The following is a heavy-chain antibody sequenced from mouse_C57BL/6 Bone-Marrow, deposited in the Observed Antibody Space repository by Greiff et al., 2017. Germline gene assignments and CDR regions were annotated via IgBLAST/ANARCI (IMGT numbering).Heavy chain of an antibody. Sequence: QVQLQQPGAELVKPGASVKMSCKASGYTFTSYWITWVKQRPGQGLEWIGDIYPGSGSTNYNEKFKSKATLTVDTSSSTAYMQLSSLTSEDSAVYYWARESYDYDGGDYWGQGTTLTVSS. V-gene: IGHV1-55*01. J-gene: IGHJ2*01. CDR3: ARESYDYDGGDY. D-gene: IGHD2-4*01. CDR2: IYPGSGST. CDR1: GYTFTSYW.